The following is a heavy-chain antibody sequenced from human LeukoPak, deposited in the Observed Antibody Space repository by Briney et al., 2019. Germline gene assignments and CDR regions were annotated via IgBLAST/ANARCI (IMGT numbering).Heavy chain of an antibody. CDR1: GFTFSSHA. CDR3: AKRGYCSSTSCYQPSALDY. J-gene: IGHJ4*02. V-gene: IGHV3-23*01. D-gene: IGHD2-2*01. CDR2: ISGSGGST. Sequence: GGSLRLSCAASGFTFSSHAMSWVRQAPGKGLEWVSAISGSGGSTYYADSVKGRFTISRDNSKNTLYLQMNSLRAEDTAVYYCAKRGYCSSTSCYQPSALDYWGQGTLVTVSS.